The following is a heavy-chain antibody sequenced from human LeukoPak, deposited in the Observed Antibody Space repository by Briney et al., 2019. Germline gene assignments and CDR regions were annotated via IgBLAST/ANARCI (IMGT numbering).Heavy chain of an antibody. CDR3: ARDQLDAFDI. D-gene: IGHD2-2*01. CDR1: GFTFSGYS. Sequence: GGSLRLSCAASGFTFSGYSMNWVRRAPGKGLEWVSFISSSSSSIYYADSVKGRFTISRDNAKNSLYLQMNSLRAEDTAVYYCARDQLDAFDIWGQGTMVTVSS. J-gene: IGHJ3*02. CDR2: ISSSSSSI. V-gene: IGHV3-21*01.